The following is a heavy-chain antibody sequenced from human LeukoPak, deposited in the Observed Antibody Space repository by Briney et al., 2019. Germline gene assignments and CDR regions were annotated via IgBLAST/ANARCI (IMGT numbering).Heavy chain of an antibody. Sequence: PSETLSLTCAVYGGSFSGYYWSWIRQPTGKGLEWIGEINHSGSTNYNPSLKSRVTISVDTSKNQFSLKLSSVTAADTAVYYCARGPNYYDSSGNTWHFDYWGQGTLVTVSS. CDR3: ARGPNYYDSSGNTWHFDY. V-gene: IGHV4-34*01. CDR2: INHSGST. J-gene: IGHJ4*02. D-gene: IGHD3-22*01. CDR1: GGSFSGYY.